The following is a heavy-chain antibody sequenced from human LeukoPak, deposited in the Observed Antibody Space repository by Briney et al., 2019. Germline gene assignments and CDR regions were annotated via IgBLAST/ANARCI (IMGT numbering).Heavy chain of an antibody. CDR1: GFTFSDYY. CDR3: ARLDISAWFSDY. D-gene: IGHD5-12*01. J-gene: IGHJ4*02. CDR2: IRGSSNYV. V-gene: IGHV3-11*06. Sequence: GGSLRLSCAASGFTFSDYYMSWIRQAPGKGLEWVSSIRGSSNYVHYADSVRGRFTISRDNAKNSLYLQMNSLRAEDTAVYYCARLDISAWFSDYWGQGTLVTVSS.